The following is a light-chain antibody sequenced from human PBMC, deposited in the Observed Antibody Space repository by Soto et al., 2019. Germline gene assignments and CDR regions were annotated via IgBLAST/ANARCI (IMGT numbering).Light chain of an antibody. CDR2: GAS. Sequence: EIVMTQSPATLSVSPGERATLSCRASQSVSSNLAWYQQKPGQAPRLLIYGASTRAPGIPGRFSGSGYGTEFTLTISSLQSEDFAVYYCQQYNNWPGTFGGGTKVEIK. CDR1: QSVSSN. J-gene: IGKJ4*01. CDR3: QQYNNWPGT. V-gene: IGKV3-15*01.